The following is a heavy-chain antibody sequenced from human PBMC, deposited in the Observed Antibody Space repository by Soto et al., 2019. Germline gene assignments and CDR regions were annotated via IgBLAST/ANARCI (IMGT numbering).Heavy chain of an antibody. CDR1: GGSISSSSYY. CDR2: IYYSGST. CDR3: AALGYGGYDHFDY. V-gene: IGHV4-39*01. J-gene: IGHJ4*02. Sequence: QLQLQESGPGLVKPSETLSLTCTVSGGSISSSSYYWGWIRQPPGKGLEWIGSIYYSGSTYYNPSLKSRVTISVDTSKNQFSLKLSSVTAADTAVYYCAALGYGGYDHFDYWGQGTLVTVSS. D-gene: IGHD5-12*01.